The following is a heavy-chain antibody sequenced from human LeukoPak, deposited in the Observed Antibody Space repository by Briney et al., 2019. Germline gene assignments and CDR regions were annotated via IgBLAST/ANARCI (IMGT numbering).Heavy chain of an antibody. CDR3: ARDVLCVSRGTCYSDN. D-gene: IGHD2-15*01. CDR2: IKQDGSEK. CDR1: GFTFSSYW. Sequence: GGSLRLSCAASGFTFSSYWMSWVRQAPGKGLEWVANIKQDGSEKYYVDSVKGRFTISRDNAKNSLYLQMNSLRAEDTALYYCARDVLCVSRGTCYSDNWGQGTLVTVSS. J-gene: IGHJ4*02. V-gene: IGHV3-7*03.